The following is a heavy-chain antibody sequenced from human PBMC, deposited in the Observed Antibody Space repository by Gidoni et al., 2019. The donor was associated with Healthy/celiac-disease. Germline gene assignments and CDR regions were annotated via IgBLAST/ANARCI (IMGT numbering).Heavy chain of an antibody. V-gene: IGHV1-69*04. D-gene: IGHD6-6*01. J-gene: IGHJ3*02. CDR3: ASEGYSSTSGDAFDI. CDR1: GCTFSRYA. Sequence: QVQLLQSGAEVKKPGSSVKVSCKASGCTFSRYAISWVRQAPGQGLEWMGRIIPMLGIADYAQKFQGRVTITADKSTSTANMELSSLRSEDTAVYYCASEGYSSTSGDAFDIWGQGTMVTVSS. CDR2: IIPMLGIA.